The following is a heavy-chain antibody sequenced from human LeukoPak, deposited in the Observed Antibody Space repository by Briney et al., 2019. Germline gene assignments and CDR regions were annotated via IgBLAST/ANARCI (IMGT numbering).Heavy chain of an antibody. CDR1: GYTFTGSY. V-gene: IGHV1-2*02. CDR2: INPNSGVS. Sequence: ASVKVSCKASGYTFTGSYMHWVRQAPGQGLEWMGWINPNSGVSNYAQKFRGRVTMTRDMSISTAYMELSRLTSDDTAVYYCARVKGRVFGVITTKERYFDYWGQGTLVTVSS. D-gene: IGHD3-3*01. J-gene: IGHJ4*02. CDR3: ARVKGRVFGVITTKERYFDY.